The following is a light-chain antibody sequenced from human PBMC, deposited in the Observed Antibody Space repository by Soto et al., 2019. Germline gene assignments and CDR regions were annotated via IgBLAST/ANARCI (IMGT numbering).Light chain of an antibody. Sequence: DVQMTQCPSSVSGDLRPRATITFRSSQCISSLLAWYQQKPGKAPKLLIYAASSLQSGVPSRFSGSGSGTDFTLTISSLQPEDFATYYCKQANSFPLTFGRGTMVDIK. CDR1: QCISSL. V-gene: IGKV1-12*01. CDR3: KQANSFPLT. CDR2: AAS. J-gene: IGKJ4*01.